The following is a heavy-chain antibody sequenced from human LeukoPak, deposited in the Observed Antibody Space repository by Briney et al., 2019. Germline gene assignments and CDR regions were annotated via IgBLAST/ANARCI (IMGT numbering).Heavy chain of an antibody. D-gene: IGHD6-13*01. CDR2: ISSGSSYI. V-gene: IGHV3-21*05. CDR3: AKSFGPVIAAAGTGAD. CDR1: GFTFSSYE. J-gene: IGHJ4*02. Sequence: GGSLRLSCAASGFTFSSYEMNLVRQAPGKGLEGVSYISSGSSYIYYADSVKGRFTISRHNSKNTLYLQMNSLRAEDTAVYYCAKSFGPVIAAAGTGADWGQGTLVTVSS.